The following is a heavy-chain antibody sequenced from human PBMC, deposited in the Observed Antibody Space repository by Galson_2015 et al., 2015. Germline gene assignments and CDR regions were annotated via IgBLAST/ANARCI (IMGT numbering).Heavy chain of an antibody. CDR2: IIPILGIA. D-gene: IGHD3-10*01. J-gene: IGHJ4*02. V-gene: IGHV1-69*02. CDR3: ARAGEGFGEFKDY. CDR1: GGTFSSYT. Sequence: SVKVSCKASGGTFSSYTISWVRQAPGQGLEWMGRIIPILGIANYAQKFQGRVTITADKSTSTAYMELSSLRSEDTAVYYCARAGEGFGEFKDYWGQGTLVTVSS.